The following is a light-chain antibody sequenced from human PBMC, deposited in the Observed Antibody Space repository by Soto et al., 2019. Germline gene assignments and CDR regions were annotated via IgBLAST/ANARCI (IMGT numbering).Light chain of an antibody. CDR2: DAS. CDR3: HQYGGSPGT. V-gene: IGKV3-20*01. J-gene: IGKJ1*01. Sequence: EIVLTQSPGTLSLSPGERATLSCRASQSVSSNYLAWYLQRPGQAPRLLIYDASSRATGVPDRFSGSGSGTDFTLTISRLEPEDFAVYYCHQYGGSPGTLGHGTKVDIK. CDR1: QSVSSNY.